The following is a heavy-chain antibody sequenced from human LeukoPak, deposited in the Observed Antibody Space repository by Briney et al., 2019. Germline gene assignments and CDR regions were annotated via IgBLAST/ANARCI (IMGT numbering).Heavy chain of an antibody. CDR1: GYPIISGYY. D-gene: IGHD1-26*01. V-gene: IGHV4-38-2*02. CDR3: ARDSGYLYSGSYYVDY. Sequence: SETLSLTCTVSGYPIISGYYWGWIRQSPGKGLEWIGSIYHSGSTYYNPSLKSRVTISVDTSKNQFSLKLSSVTAADTAVYYCARDSGYLYSGSYYVDYWGQGTLVTVSS. CDR2: IYHSGST. J-gene: IGHJ4*02.